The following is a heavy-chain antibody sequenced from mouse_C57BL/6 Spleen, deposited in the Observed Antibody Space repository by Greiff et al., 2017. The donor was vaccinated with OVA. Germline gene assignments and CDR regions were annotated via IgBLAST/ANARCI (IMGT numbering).Heavy chain of an antibody. J-gene: IGHJ2*01. CDR1: GYSFTGYY. D-gene: IGHD1-2*01. CDR2: INPSTGGT. Sequence: EVQLQQSGPELVKPGASVKISCKASGYSFTGYYMNWVKQSPEKSLEWIGEINPSTGGTTYNQKFKAKATLTVDKSSSTAYMQLKSLTSEDSAVYYCARRTTASFDYWGQGTTLTVSS. V-gene: IGHV1-42*01. CDR3: ARRTTASFDY.